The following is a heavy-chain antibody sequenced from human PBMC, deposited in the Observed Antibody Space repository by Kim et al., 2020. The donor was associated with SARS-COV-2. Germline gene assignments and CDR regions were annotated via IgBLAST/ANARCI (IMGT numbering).Heavy chain of an antibody. D-gene: IGHD6-13*01. CDR1: GGTFSSYA. CDR3: ARPPVGTYTSSWYGGY. CDR2: IIPIFGTA. J-gene: IGHJ4*02. V-gene: IGHV1-69*06. Sequence: SVKVSCKASGGTFSSYAISWVRQAPGQGLEWMGGIIPIFGTANYAQKFQGRVTITADKSTNTAYMELSSLRSEDTAVYYCARPPVGTYTSSWYGGYWGQGTLVTVSS.